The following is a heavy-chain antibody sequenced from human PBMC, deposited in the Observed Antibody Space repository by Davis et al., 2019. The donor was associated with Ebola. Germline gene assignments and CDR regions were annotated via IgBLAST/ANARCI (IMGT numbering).Heavy chain of an antibody. J-gene: IGHJ6*02. D-gene: IGHD2-15*01. CDR1: GFTFSGSA. Sequence: GGSLRLSCAASGFTFSGSAMHWVRQASGKGLEWVGRIRSKANSYATAYAASVKGRFTISRDDSKNTAYLQMNSLKTEDTAVYYCTRHYSYYYYGMDVWGQGTTVTVSS. CDR3: TRHYSYYYYGMDV. V-gene: IGHV3-73*01. CDR2: IRSKANSYAT.